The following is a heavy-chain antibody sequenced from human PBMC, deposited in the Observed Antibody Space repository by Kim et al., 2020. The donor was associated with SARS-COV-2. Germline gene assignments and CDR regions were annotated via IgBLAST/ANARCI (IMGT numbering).Heavy chain of an antibody. CDR2: ISYDGSNK. CDR1: GFTFSSYG. J-gene: IGHJ6*02. CDR3: AKALWSAAILGGMDV. Sequence: GGSLRLSCAASGFTFSSYGMHWVRQAPGKGLEWVAVISYDGSNKYYADSVKGRFTISRDNSKNTLYLQMNSLRAEDTAVYYCAKALWSAAILGGMDVWG. D-gene: IGHD2-2*01. V-gene: IGHV3-30*18.